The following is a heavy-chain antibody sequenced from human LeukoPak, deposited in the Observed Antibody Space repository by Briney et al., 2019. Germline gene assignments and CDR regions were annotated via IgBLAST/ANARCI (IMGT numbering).Heavy chain of an antibody. CDR1: GGSLSSYY. J-gene: IGHJ4*02. CDR2: LYTSGST. V-gene: IGHV4-4*07. D-gene: IGHD6-19*01. Sequence: SETLSLTCTVSGGSLSSYYWSWIRQPAGKGLEWIGRLYTSGSTNYNPSLKSRVTMSVDKSKNQFSLKLSSVTAADTAVYYCARDGSGWYQYYFDYWGQGTLLTVSS. CDR3: ARDGSGWYQYYFDY.